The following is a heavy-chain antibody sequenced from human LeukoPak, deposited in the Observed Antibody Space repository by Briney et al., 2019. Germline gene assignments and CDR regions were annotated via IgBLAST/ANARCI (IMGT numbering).Heavy chain of an antibody. J-gene: IGHJ6*03. Sequence: SETLSLTCTVAGGSISSYYWSWIRQPPGKGLEWIGYIYTSGSTNYNPSLKSRVTISVDTSKNQFSLKLSSVTAADTAVYYCERQRGYDFWSGYLYYYYYYMDVWGKGTTVTVSS. CDR2: IYTSGST. D-gene: IGHD3-3*01. CDR3: ERQRGYDFWSGYLYYYYYYMDV. CDR1: GGSISSYY. V-gene: IGHV4-4*09.